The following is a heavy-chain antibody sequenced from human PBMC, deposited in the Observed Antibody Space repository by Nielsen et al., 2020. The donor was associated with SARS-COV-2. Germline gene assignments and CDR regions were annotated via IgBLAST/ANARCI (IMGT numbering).Heavy chain of an antibody. CDR3: ARHGYYDSSGHDAFDI. D-gene: IGHD3-22*01. J-gene: IGHJ3*02. CDR2: ISYDGSNK. Sequence: GGSLRLSCAASGFTFSSYAMHWVRQAPGKGLEWVAVISYDGSNKYYADSVKGRFTISRDNSKNTLYLQMNSLRAEDTAVYYCARHGYYDSSGHDAFDIWGQGTIVTVSS. CDR1: GFTFSSYA. V-gene: IGHV3-30*04.